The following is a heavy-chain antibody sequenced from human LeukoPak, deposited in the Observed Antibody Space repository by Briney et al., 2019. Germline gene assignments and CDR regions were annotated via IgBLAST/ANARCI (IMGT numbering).Heavy chain of an antibody. V-gene: IGHV3-74*01. Sequence: GGSLRLSCAASGFTFSSYWMHWVRQAPGKGLVWVSRINNDGSFTSYADSVKGRSTISRDNAKNTLYLQVNSLRAEDTAVYFCARDPSATAGYFDFWGQGTLVTVSS. CDR1: GFTFSSYW. J-gene: IGHJ4*02. CDR2: INNDGSFT. D-gene: IGHD5-18*01. CDR3: ARDPSATAGYFDF.